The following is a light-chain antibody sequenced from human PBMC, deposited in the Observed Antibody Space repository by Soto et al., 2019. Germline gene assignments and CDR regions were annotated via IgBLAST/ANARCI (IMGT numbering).Light chain of an antibody. Sequence: QSVLTQPASVSGSPGQSITISCTGTSSDVGAYNYVSWYQQRPGKAPQLMIYNVYDRPSGISYRFSGSKSGNTASLTISGLQGEDEADYYCSAYTVSRTYVFGTGTKVTVL. CDR3: SAYTVSRTYV. V-gene: IGLV2-14*01. CDR1: SSDVGAYNY. J-gene: IGLJ1*01. CDR2: NVY.